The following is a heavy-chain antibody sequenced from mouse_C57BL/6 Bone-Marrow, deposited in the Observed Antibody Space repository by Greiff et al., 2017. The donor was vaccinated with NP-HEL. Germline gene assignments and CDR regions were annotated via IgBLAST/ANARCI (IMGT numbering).Heavy chain of an antibody. V-gene: IGHV2-2*01. CDR3: ARNRMLLHWYFDV. J-gene: IGHJ1*03. CDR1: GFSLTSYG. CDR2: IWSGGST. Sequence: VKLVESGPGLVQPSQSLSITCTVSGFSLTSYGVHWVRQSPGKGLEWLGVIWSGGSTDYNAAFISRLSISNDNSKSQVFFKMNSLQADDTAIYYCARNRMLLHWYFDVWGTGTTVTVAS. D-gene: IGHD2-12*01.